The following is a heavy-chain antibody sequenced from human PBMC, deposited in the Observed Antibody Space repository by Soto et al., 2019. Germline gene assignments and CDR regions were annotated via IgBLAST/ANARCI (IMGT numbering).Heavy chain of an antibody. J-gene: IGHJ4*01. Sequence: PGGSLRLSCAASGFTFGSYAMSWVRQAPGRGLEWVSVINWNGGSTGYADSVKGRFTISRDNAKNSLYLQMNSLRAEDTALYYCARHMYDILTGYVPDYWGHGSLVTVSS. CDR2: INWNGGST. CDR3: ARHMYDILTGYVPDY. CDR1: GFTFGSYA. D-gene: IGHD3-9*01. V-gene: IGHV3-20*04.